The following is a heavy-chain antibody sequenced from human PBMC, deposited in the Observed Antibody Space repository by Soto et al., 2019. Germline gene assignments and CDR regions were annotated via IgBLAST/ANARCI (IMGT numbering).Heavy chain of an antibody. D-gene: IGHD6-19*01. J-gene: IGHJ4*02. CDR2: ISYDGSNK. CDR1: WFTFRSYA. V-gene: IGHV3-30-3*01. CDR3: ASLGIAVAGSDY. Sequence: GGSLRLSCAAPWFTFRSYAMHWVPRAPGKGLEWVAVISYDGSNKYYADSVKGRFTISRDNSKNTLYLQMNSLRAEDTAVYYCASLGIAVAGSDYWGQGTLVTVSS.